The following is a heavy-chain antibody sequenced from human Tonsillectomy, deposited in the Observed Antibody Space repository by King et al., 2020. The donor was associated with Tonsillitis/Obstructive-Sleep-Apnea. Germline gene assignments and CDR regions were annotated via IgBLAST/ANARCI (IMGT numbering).Heavy chain of an antibody. CDR3: ARDHFMDV. Sequence: VQLVESGGGVDQPGGSLRLSCVASGFTFRRYVMHWARQGAGKGLEWVAFIAHDGRNKYYADSVKGRFTISRDNFKNTLYLQMSSLRGEDTAVYYCARDHFMDVWGKGTTVTVSS. V-gene: IGHV3-30*04. CDR1: GFTFRRYV. CDR2: IAHDGRNK. J-gene: IGHJ6*03.